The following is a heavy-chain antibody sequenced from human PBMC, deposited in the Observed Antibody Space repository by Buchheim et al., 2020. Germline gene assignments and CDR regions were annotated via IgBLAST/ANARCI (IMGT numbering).Heavy chain of an antibody. Sequence: EVQLLESGGGLVQPGGSLRLSCAASGFTFSSYAMSWVRQAPGKGLEWVSAISGSGGCTYYADSVKGRFTISRDNSKNTLYLQMNSLRAEDTAVYYCAKEGYYYDSSGYYYYFDYWGQGTL. V-gene: IGHV3-23*01. CDR3: AKEGYYYDSSGYYYYFDY. CDR2: ISGSGGCT. J-gene: IGHJ4*02. CDR1: GFTFSSYA. D-gene: IGHD3-22*01.